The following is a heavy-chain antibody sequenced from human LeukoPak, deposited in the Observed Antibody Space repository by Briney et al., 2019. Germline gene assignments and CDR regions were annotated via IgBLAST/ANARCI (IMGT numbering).Heavy chain of an antibody. D-gene: IGHD3-3*01. CDR1: GFTFSSHW. J-gene: IGHJ4*02. CDR2: INTDGSTT. Sequence: WGSLRLSCAASGFTFSSHWMHWVRQAPGKGLVWVSRINTDGSTTSYADSVKGRFTISRDNAKNTLYLQMNSLRAEDTAVYYCARVYTFGPDYWGQGTLVTVSS. V-gene: IGHV3-74*01. CDR3: ARVYTFGPDY.